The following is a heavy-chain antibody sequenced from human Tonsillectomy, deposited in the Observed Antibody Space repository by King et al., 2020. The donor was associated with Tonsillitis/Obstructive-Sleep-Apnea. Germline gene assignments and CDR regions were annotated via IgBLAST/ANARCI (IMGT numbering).Heavy chain of an antibody. Sequence: DVQLVESGGGLVQPGGSLRLSCAASGFTFSNYWMHWVRQAPGKGLVCVSRINSDGNSTSYADSVKGRFTISRDNAKNTLYLQVKSLRAEDTAVYYCARALAVAGTAGLLWGQGTLVTVSS. J-gene: IGHJ4*02. V-gene: IGHV3-74*01. CDR1: GFTFSNYW. CDR3: ARALAVAGTAGLL. CDR2: INSDGNST. D-gene: IGHD6-19*01.